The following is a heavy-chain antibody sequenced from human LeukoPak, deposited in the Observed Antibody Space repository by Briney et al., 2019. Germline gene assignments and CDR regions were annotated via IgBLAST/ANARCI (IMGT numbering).Heavy chain of an antibody. CDR1: GYTFTGYY. D-gene: IGHD3-3*01. J-gene: IGHJ6*02. V-gene: IGHV1-2*04. Sequence: GASVKVSCKASGYTFTGYYMHWVRQAPGQGLEWMGWINPNSGGTNYAQKFQGWVTMTRDPSISTAYMELSRLRSDDTAVYYCAREGEFSYYYGMDVWGQGTTVTVSS. CDR3: AREGEFSYYYGMDV. CDR2: INPNSGGT.